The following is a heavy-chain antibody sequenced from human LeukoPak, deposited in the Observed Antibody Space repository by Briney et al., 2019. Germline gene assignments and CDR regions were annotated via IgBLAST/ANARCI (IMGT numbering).Heavy chain of an antibody. CDR2: IRYDGSNK. CDR1: GFTFSSYG. Sequence: GGSLRLSCAASGFTFSSYGMHWVRQAPGKGLEWVAFIRYDGSNKYYADSVKGRFTISRDNSKNTLYLQMNSLRAEDTAVYYCAKEYYGGYETRPYYYYYMDVWGKGTTVTASS. J-gene: IGHJ6*03. CDR3: AKEYYGGYETRPYYYYYMDV. V-gene: IGHV3-30*02. D-gene: IGHD5-12*01.